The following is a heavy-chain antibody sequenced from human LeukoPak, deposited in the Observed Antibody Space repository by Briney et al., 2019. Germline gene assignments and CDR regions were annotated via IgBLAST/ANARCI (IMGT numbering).Heavy chain of an antibody. D-gene: IGHD3-10*01. J-gene: IGHJ4*02. V-gene: IGHV3-30*12. CDR1: GFTFSSDA. Sequence: PGGSLRLSCVASGFTFSSDAMHWARQAPGKGLEWVAIISSDGNTKYYADSVKGRFTISRDNSRKTLYLQMNGLRVDDTAVYYCSRAVGSGSYLIDYWGQGTLVTVSS. CDR2: ISSDGNTK. CDR3: SRAVGSGSYLIDY.